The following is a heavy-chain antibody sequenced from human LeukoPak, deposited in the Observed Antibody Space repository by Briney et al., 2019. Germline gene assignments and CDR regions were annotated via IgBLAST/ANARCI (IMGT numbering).Heavy chain of an antibody. Sequence: PSGTLSLTCAVSGGSISSSNWWSWVHQPPGKGLEWIGEIYHSGSTNYNPSLKSRVTISVDKSKNQFSLKLSSVTAADTAVYYCARITPNYDILTGENSDWYFDLWGRGTLVTVSS. CDR2: IYHSGST. CDR3: ARITPNYDILTGENSDWYFDL. J-gene: IGHJ2*01. V-gene: IGHV4-4*02. CDR1: GGSISSSNW. D-gene: IGHD3-9*01.